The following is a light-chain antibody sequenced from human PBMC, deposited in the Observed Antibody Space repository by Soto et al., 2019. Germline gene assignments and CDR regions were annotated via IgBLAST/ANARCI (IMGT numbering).Light chain of an antibody. Sequence: VMTQSPATLSLSPGESVALSCRSSQSVADNLAWFQQKPGQGPRILIYGESTRATGIPDRFSGSGSETDFTLTISRLRSEDSAVYHCQQYNNWPITCGQGTRLEIK. CDR3: QQYNNWPIT. J-gene: IGKJ5*01. CDR1: QSVADN. V-gene: IGKV3-15*01. CDR2: GES.